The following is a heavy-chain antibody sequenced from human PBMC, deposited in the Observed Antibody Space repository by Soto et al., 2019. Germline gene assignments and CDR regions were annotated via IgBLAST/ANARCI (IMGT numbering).Heavy chain of an antibody. J-gene: IGHJ6*02. V-gene: IGHV1-18*01. D-gene: IGHD3-3*01. Sequence: QVQLVQSGAEVKKPGASVKVSCKASGYTFTSSGISWVRQAPGQGLEWMGWISTDNGNTNYAQHLQGRVSMTKDTSTSTAYMDRRSLRSDDTAVYYCARDQGITTFGVYSMYYYGMDVWGQGTTVTVSS. CDR2: ISTDNGNT. CDR3: ARDQGITTFGVYSMYYYGMDV. CDR1: GYTFTSSG.